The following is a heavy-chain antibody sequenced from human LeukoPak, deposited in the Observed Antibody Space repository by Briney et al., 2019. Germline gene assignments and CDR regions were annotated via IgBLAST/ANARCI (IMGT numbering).Heavy chain of an antibody. V-gene: IGHV1-2*02. J-gene: IGHJ5*01. CDR1: GYTFTGYY. CDR3: ARQADNNWFDS. Sequence: ASVKVPCKASGYTFTGYYMHWVRQAPGQGLEWMGWINPNSGVTKYAQKFQGRVTMTRDTSISTAYLELNRLSSDDSAVFYCARQADNNWFDSWGQGTLVTVSS. CDR2: INPNSGVT. D-gene: IGHD2-15*01.